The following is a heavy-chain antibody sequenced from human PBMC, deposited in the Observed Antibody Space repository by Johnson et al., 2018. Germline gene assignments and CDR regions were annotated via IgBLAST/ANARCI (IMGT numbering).Heavy chain of an antibody. CDR3: AKDGRLLRYFDWAFIFQH. Sequence: VQLVQSGGGLVQPGRSLRLSCAASGFTIDDYAMHWVRQATGKGLEWVTGISWNSGSIGYADSVKGRFTITRDNAKNSLYLQMNSLRAEDPALYYSAKDGRLLRYFDWAFIFQHWGQGTLVTVSS. D-gene: IGHD3-9*01. CDR2: ISWNSGSI. J-gene: IGHJ1*01. CDR1: GFTIDDYA. V-gene: IGHV3-9*01.